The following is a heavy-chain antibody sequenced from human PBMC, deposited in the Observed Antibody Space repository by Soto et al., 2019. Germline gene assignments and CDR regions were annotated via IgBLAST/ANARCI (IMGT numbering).Heavy chain of an antibody. J-gene: IGHJ6*02. CDR3: ARDWIDFWSGYTAWRGMDV. CDR1: GFTFSDYY. D-gene: IGHD3-3*01. V-gene: IGHV3-11*06. CDR2: ISSSSSYT. Sequence: PGGSLRLSCAASGFTFSDYYMSWIRQAPGKGLEWVSYISSSSSYTNYADSVKGRFTISRDNAKNSLYLQMNSLRAEDTAVYYCARDWIDFWSGYTAWRGMDVWGQGTTVTVSS.